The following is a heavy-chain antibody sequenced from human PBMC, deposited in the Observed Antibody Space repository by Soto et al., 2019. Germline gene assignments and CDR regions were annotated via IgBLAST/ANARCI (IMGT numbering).Heavy chain of an antibody. CDR3: ARTYFYGSGRKDYFDY. CDR2: IYYSGST. D-gene: IGHD3-10*01. V-gene: IGHV4-39*01. CDR1: GGSINSNIYY. J-gene: IGHJ4*02. Sequence: SETLSLTCTVSGGSINSNIYYWGWIRQPPGKGLEWIGSIYYSGSTHYNPSLKSRVTISADTSKNQFSLKLSSVTAADTAVYYCARTYFYGSGRKDYFDYWGQGALVTVS.